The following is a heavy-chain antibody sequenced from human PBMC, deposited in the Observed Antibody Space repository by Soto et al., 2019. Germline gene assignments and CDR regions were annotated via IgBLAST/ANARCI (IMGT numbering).Heavy chain of an antibody. D-gene: IGHD3-9*01. CDR1: GGTFSSYA. J-gene: IGHJ3*02. CDR3: ARGAEYYDILTGYYTLDDAFDI. CDR2: FIPIFGTA. V-gene: IGHV1-69*13. Sequence: ASVKVSCKASGGTFSSYAISWVRQAPGQGLEWMGGFIPIFGTANYAQKFQGRVTITADESTSTAYMELSSLRSEDTAVYYCARGAEYYDILTGYYTLDDAFDIWGQGTMVTVSS.